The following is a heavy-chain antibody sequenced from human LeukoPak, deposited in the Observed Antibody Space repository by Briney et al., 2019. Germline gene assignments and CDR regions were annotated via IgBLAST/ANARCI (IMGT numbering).Heavy chain of an antibody. CDR2: VYYSGST. J-gene: IGHJ6*02. Sequence: SETLSLTCTVSGGSISSYYWSWIRQPPGKGLEWIGYVYYSGSTNYNPSLKSRVTISVDTSKNQFSLKLSSVTAADTAVYYCARTQTDYYGSGSYYKGHYYYYGMDVWGQGTTVTVSS. V-gene: IGHV4-59*08. CDR1: GGSISSYY. D-gene: IGHD3-10*01. CDR3: ARTQTDYYGSGSYYKGHYYYYGMDV.